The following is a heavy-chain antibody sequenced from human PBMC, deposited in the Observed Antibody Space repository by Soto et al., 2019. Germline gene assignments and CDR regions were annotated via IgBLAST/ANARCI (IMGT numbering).Heavy chain of an antibody. Sequence: SETLSLTCAVYGGSFSGYYWSWIRQPPGKGLEWIGEINHSGSTNYNPSLKSRVTISVDTSKNQFSLKLSSVTAADTAVYYCASGYCSSTSCQQNFDYWGKGTLVSVSS. CDR2: INHSGST. CDR1: GGSFSGYY. CDR3: ASGYCSSTSCQQNFDY. J-gene: IGHJ4*02. D-gene: IGHD2-2*01. V-gene: IGHV4-34*01.